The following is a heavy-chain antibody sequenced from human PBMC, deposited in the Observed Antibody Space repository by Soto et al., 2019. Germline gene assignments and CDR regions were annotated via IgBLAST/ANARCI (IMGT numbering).Heavy chain of an antibody. CDR2: IYYSGST. V-gene: IGHV4-59*01. D-gene: IGHD3-16*02. CDR1: GGSISSYY. J-gene: IGHJ3*02. CDR3: AREGGNYDYVWGSYRPNGDAFDI. Sequence: PSETLSLTCTVSGGSISSYYWSWIRQPPGKGLEWIGYIYYSGSTNYNPSLKSRVTISVDTSKNQFSLKLSSVTAADTAVYYCAREGGNYDYVWGSYRPNGDAFDIWGQGTMVTVSS.